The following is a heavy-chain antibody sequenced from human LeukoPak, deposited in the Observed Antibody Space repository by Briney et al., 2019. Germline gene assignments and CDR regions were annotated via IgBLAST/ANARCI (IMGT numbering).Heavy chain of an antibody. CDR1: GGSISSYY. Sequence: AETLSLTCTVSGGSISSYYWSWLRQPPGKGLEWIGYINYSGSTNYNPSLKGRVTISVDTSKNQFSLKLSSVTAAATAVYYCARRHPSEWSGGSLNAFDIWGQGTMVTVSS. J-gene: IGHJ3*02. V-gene: IGHV4-59*01. CDR3: ARRHPSEWSGGSLNAFDI. D-gene: IGHD2-15*01. CDR2: INYSGST.